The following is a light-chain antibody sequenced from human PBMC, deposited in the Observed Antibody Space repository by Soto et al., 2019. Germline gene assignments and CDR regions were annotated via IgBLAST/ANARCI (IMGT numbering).Light chain of an antibody. CDR3: SSYTSSTTVV. V-gene: IGLV2-14*01. Sequence: QSALTQPASVSGSPGQSITISCTGTSSDVGGYNYVSWYQQHPGKAPKLMIYDVSNRPSWVSNRFSGSKSGNTASLTISGRQAEDEAAYYCSSYTSSTTVVFGGGTKLTVL. CDR2: DVS. J-gene: IGLJ2*01. CDR1: SSDVGGYNY.